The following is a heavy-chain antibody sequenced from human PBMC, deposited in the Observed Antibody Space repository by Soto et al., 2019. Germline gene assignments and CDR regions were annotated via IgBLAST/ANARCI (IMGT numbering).Heavy chain of an antibody. J-gene: IGHJ6*02. CDR3: AGRRGYCSGGSCYTVVGMDV. D-gene: IGHD2-15*01. CDR2: IYYSGST. V-gene: IGHV4-31*03. Sequence: QVQLQESGPGLVKPSQTLSLTCTVSGGSISSGGYYWTWIRQHPGKGREWIGYIYYSGSTYYNPSLKSRVTMSVETSKNKFSLKLSSVTAADTAVYYCAGRRGYCSGGSCYTVVGMDVWGQGTTVTVSS. CDR1: GGSISSGGYY.